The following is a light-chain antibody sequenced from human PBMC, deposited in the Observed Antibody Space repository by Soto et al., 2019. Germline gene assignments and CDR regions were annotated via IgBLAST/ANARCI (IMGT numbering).Light chain of an antibody. CDR2: EGS. CDR3: CSYAGTSYV. J-gene: IGLJ1*01. CDR1: SSEVGSYNL. Sequence: QSSLTQPSPLSGSPGQSITISCTGNSSEVGSYNLVSWYQQHPGKAPKLMIYEGSKRPSGVSNRFSGSKSGNTASLTISGLQAEDEADYYCCSYAGTSYVFGTGTKVTVL. V-gene: IGLV2-23*01.